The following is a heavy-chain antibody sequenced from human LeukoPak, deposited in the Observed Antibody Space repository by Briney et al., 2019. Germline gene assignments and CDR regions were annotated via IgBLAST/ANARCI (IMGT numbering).Heavy chain of an antibody. CDR3: TRVGYIDEGIDY. Sequence: GGSLRLSCAASGFTFSSYSMNWVRQAPGKGLEWVANIKQDGSKKSYVDSVKGRFTISRDNAENSLYLQMNSLRAEDTAIYYCTRVGYIDEGIDYWGQGTLVTVSS. D-gene: IGHD5-24*01. V-gene: IGHV3-7*04. J-gene: IGHJ4*02. CDR1: GFTFSSYS. CDR2: IKQDGSKK.